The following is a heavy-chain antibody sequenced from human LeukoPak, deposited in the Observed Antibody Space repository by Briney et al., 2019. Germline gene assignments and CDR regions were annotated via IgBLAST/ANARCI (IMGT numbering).Heavy chain of an antibody. CDR3: ARRGYYYDSSHYYYFDY. CDR1: GGSISSYY. J-gene: IGHJ4*02. CDR2: IYHSGST. Sequence: PSETLSLTCPVSGGSISSYYWSWIRQPPGKGLEWIGSIYHSGSTNDNPSLKSRVTTSVDTSKNQFSLKLSSVTAADTAVYYCARRGYYYDSSHYYYFDYWGQGTLVTVSS. V-gene: IGHV4-59*08. D-gene: IGHD3-22*01.